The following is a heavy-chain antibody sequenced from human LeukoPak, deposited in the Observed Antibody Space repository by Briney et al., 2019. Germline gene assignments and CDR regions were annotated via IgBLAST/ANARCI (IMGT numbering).Heavy chain of an antibody. J-gene: IGHJ6*03. Sequence: ASVKVSCKASGYTFTSYGISWVRQAPGQGLEWMGWISAYNGNTNYAQKLQGRVTMTTDTSTSTAYMELRSLRSDDTAVYYCARETYYYDSSGYSYYYYMDVWGKGTTVTISS. CDR2: ISAYNGNT. D-gene: IGHD3-22*01. CDR3: ARETYYYDSSGYSYYYYMDV. V-gene: IGHV1-18*01. CDR1: GYTFTSYG.